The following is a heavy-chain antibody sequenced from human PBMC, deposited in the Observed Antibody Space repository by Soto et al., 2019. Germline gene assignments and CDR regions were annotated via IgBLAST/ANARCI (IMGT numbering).Heavy chain of an antibody. CDR2: ISGSGGTT. V-gene: IGHV3-23*01. CDR1: ELSLCRCA. CDR3: VNQDFGVGLYGMAV. J-gene: IGHJ6*02. D-gene: IGHD3-3*01. Sequence: CRACELSLCRCALNYFKQAPGKGLEWVSVISGSGGTTYYADSVKGRFTISRDNSKNTLYLQMNRLRAEDTSVYYCVNQDFGVGLYGMAVWGHGTAVTVSS.